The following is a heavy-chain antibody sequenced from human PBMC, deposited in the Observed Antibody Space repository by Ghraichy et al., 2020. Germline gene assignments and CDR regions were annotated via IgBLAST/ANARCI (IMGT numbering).Heavy chain of an antibody. CDR1: GFTFSSYA. V-gene: IGHV3-23*01. CDR3: AKDQLVTPSSGWHFYYFDY. D-gene: IGHD6-19*01. Sequence: GGSLRLSCAASGFTFSSYAMSWVRQAPGKGLEWVSAISGSGGSTYYADSVKGRFTISRDNSKNTLYLQMNSLRAEDTAVYYCAKDQLVTPSSGWHFYYFDYWGQGTLVTVSS. J-gene: IGHJ4*02. CDR2: ISGSGGST.